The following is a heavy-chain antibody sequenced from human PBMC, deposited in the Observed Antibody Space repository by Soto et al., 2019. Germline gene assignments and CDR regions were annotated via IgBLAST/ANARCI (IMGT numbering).Heavy chain of an antibody. CDR3: ARGVITTYYFDY. J-gene: IGHJ4*02. V-gene: IGHV4-39*01. Sequence: SETLSLTCTVSGGSISSNNYYWGWVRQPPGKGLEWIGNIYSAVSTYYNPSLKSPVTISVDTSKNQFSLRLSSVAAADTAVYYCARGVITTYYFDYWGQGTLVTVSS. D-gene: IGHD3-10*01. CDR1: GGSISSNNYY. CDR2: IYSAVST.